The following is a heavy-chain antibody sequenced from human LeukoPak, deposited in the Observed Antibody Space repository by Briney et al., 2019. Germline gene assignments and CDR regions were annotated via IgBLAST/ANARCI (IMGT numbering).Heavy chain of an antibody. V-gene: IGHV1-2*02. J-gene: IGHJ4*02. Sequence: HVASVKVSCKASGYTFTGYYLHWVRQAPGQGLEWMGWINCNSGGTNYAQKFQGRVTMTRDTSISTAYMELRSLRSDDTAVYYCARVGRFWRLLNPPDYWGQGTLVTVSS. CDR1: GYTFTGYY. D-gene: IGHD3-3*01. CDR3: ARVGRFWRLLNPPDY. CDR2: INCNSGGT.